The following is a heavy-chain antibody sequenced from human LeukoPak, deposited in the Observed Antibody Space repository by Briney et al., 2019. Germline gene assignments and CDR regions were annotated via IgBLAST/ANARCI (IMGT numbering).Heavy chain of an antibody. CDR1: GASISGDH. J-gene: IGHJ5*02. Sequence: PSETLSLTCTVSGASISGDHWSWIRQPPGKGPEWIGYMYYSGSTNYNPSLKSRVTMSVDSSKNQFSLKLSSVTAADTAVYYCARDMDGYNANWFDPWGQGTLVTVSS. CDR3: ARDMDGYNANWFDP. CDR2: MYYSGST. D-gene: IGHD5-24*01. V-gene: IGHV4-59*01.